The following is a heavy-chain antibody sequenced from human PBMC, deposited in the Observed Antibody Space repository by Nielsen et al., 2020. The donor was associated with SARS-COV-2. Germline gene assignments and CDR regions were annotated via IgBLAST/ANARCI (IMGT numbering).Heavy chain of an antibody. CDR3: ARYHCSGGSCHFDY. Sequence: SETLSLTCAVSGDSISSSNWWSWVRQPPGKGLEWIGEIYHSGNTNYNPSLKSRVTISVDKSKNQFSLKLSSVTAADTAVYYCARYHCSGGSCHFDYWGQGTLVTVSS. CDR2: IYHSGNT. CDR1: GDSISSSNW. V-gene: IGHV4-4*02. J-gene: IGHJ4*02. D-gene: IGHD2-15*01.